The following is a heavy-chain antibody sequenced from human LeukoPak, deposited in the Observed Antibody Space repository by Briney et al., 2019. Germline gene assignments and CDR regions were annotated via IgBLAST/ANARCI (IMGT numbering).Heavy chain of an antibody. J-gene: IGHJ4*02. CDR1: GFTFSSYG. D-gene: IGHD3-9*01. V-gene: IGHV3-30*03. Sequence: PGRSLRLSCAASGFTFSSYGMHWVRQAPGKGLEWVAVISYDGSNKYYADSVKGRFTISRDNSKNTLYLQMNSLRAEDTAVYYCGRELDWLPTLDYWGQGTLVTVSS. CDR2: ISYDGSNK. CDR3: GRELDWLPTLDY.